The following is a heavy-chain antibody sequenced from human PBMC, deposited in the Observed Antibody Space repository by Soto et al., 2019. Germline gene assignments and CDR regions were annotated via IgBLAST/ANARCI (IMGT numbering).Heavy chain of an antibody. CDR2: ITSNGGNT. J-gene: IGHJ6*02. Sequence: EVQLVESGGGLVQPGGSLRLSCAASGFTFSSYAIHWVRQAPGKGLEYFSAITSNGGNTDYASSVKGRFTISRDNSKNTLYLQMGSLRAEDMAVYYCARRIPFGYGMDVWGQGTTVTVSS. D-gene: IGHD2-21*01. V-gene: IGHV3-64*01. CDR1: GFTFSSYA. CDR3: ARRIPFGYGMDV.